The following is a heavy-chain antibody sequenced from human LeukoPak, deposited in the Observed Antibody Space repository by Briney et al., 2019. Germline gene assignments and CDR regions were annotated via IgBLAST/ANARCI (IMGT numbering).Heavy chain of an antibody. Sequence: APLKVPCKASGYTFTSYGISWVRQAPGQGLEWMGWISAYNGNTNYAQKLQGRVTMTTDTSTSTAYMELRSLRSDDTAVYYCARGVGDDILTGYYPFDYWGQGTLVTVSS. CDR2: ISAYNGNT. V-gene: IGHV1-18*01. J-gene: IGHJ4*02. CDR3: ARGVGDDILTGYYPFDY. D-gene: IGHD3-9*01. CDR1: GYTFTSYG.